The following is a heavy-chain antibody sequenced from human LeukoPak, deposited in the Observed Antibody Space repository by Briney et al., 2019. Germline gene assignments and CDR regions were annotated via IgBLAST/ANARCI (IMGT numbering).Heavy chain of an antibody. J-gene: IGHJ6*04. Sequence: IPSQTLSLTCTVSGGSLSSGDYYWSWIRQPPGKGLEWIGYIYYSGSTYYNPSLKSRVTISVDTSKNQFSLKLSSVTAADTAVYYCARDARYYYGMDVWGKGTTVTVSS. CDR3: ARDARYYYGMDV. CDR1: GGSLSSGDYY. V-gene: IGHV4-30-4*01. CDR2: IYYSGST.